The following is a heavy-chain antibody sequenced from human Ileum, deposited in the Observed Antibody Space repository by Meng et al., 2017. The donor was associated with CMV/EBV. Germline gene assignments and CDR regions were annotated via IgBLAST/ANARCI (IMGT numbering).Heavy chain of an antibody. Sequence: LSCADSGFRYRYYWMHWVRQAPGKGLVWVSRINTDGTYRKYADSVEGRCTISRDNAKNTLYLEMNSLGAEDTGVYYCARENNGPEEYWGQGTLVTVSS. CDR2: INTDGTYR. CDR3: ARENNGPEEY. CDR1: GFRYRYYW. D-gene: IGHD1-14*01. J-gene: IGHJ4*01. V-gene: IGHV3-74*01.